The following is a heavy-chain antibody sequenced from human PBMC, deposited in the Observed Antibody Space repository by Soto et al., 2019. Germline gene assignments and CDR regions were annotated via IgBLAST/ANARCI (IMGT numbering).Heavy chain of an antibody. Sequence: SETLSLTYSVSDCSISIYYWSWIRQPPGKGLEWIGYIYYSGSTNYNPSLKSRVTISVDTSKNQFSLKLTSVTAADTAVYYCARGIVGDHGYWGQGTLVTV. D-gene: IGHD1-26*01. CDR2: IYYSGST. J-gene: IGHJ4*02. V-gene: IGHV4-59*01. CDR3: ARGIVGDHGY. CDR1: DCSISIYY.